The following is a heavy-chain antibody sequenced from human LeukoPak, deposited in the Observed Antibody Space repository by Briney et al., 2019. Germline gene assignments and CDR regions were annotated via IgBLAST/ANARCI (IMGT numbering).Heavy chain of an antibody. V-gene: IGHV1-18*01. J-gene: IGHJ6*02. Sequence: ASVKVSCKASGYTFTSYGISWVRQAPGQGHEWMGWISAYNGNTNYAQKLQGRVTMTTDTSTSTAYMELRSLRSDDTAVYYCASFYTYYDILTGYRPYYYYGMDVWGQGTTVTVSS. CDR2: ISAYNGNT. D-gene: IGHD3-9*01. CDR3: ASFYTYYDILTGYRPYYYYGMDV. CDR1: GYTFTSYG.